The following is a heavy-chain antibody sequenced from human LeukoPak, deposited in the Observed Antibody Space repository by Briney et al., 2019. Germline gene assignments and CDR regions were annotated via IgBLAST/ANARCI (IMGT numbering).Heavy chain of an antibody. J-gene: IGHJ5*02. D-gene: IGHD4-11*01. CDR2: IYYSGST. CDR3: ARHSAVTTFPLDP. V-gene: IGHV4-39*01. Sequence: SETLSLTCTVSGGSISSSNYDWGWIRQPPGKGLEWIGSIYYSGSTFYNPSLKSRITISVDTTKKGFSLKLTSVTAADTAVYYCARHSAVTTFPLDPWGQGALVTVSS. CDR1: GGSISSSNYD.